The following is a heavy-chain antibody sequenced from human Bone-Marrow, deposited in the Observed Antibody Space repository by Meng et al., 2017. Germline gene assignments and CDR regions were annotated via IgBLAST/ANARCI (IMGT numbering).Heavy chain of an antibody. J-gene: IGHJ4*02. CDR3: ARLTGIDYDGIDY. Sequence: ASVKVSCKASGYTLTSYAMHWVRQAPGQRLEWMGWINAGNGNTKYSQKFQGRVTITRDTSASTAYMELSSLRSEDTAVYYCARLTGIDYDGIDYWGQGTLVTVSS. D-gene: IGHD4-17*01. V-gene: IGHV1-3*01. CDR1: GYTLTSYA. CDR2: INAGNGNT.